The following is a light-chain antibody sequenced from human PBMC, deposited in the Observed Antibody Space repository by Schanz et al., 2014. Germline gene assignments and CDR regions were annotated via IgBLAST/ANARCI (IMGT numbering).Light chain of an antibody. CDR2: GAS. Sequence: EIVLTQSPGTLSLSPGERATLSCRASQSVSSSNLAWYQQKPGQAPRLLINGASRRAIGIPARFSGSGSGTDFTLTIRGLQAEDVGVYYCQQFSGVPWTFGQGTKVEVK. J-gene: IGKJ1*01. CDR1: QSVSSSN. CDR3: QQFSGVPWT. V-gene: IGKV3-20*01.